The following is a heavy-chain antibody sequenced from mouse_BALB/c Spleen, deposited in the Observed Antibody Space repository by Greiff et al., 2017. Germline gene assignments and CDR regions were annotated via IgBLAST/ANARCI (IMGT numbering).Heavy chain of an antibody. CDR3: TTITTVLDY. J-gene: IGHJ4*01. Sequence: VQLQQSGAELVKPGASVKLSCKASGYTFTSYYMYWVKQRPGQGLEWIGEINPSNGGTNFNEKFKSKATLTVDKSSSTAYMQLSSLTSEDSAVYYCTTITTVLDYWGQGTSVTVSS. CDR1: GYTFTSYY. D-gene: IGHD1-1*01. V-gene: IGHV1S81*02. CDR2: INPSNGGT.